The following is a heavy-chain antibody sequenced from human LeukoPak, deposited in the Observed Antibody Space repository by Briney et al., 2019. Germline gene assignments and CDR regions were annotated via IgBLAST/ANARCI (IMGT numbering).Heavy chain of an antibody. CDR1: GGSISSNSYY. CDR3: ASCRSGRYYSDYYYYYMDV. Sequence: SETLSLTCTVSGGSISSNSYYWGWIRQPPGKGLEWIGSIYYSGSTYYNPSLKSRVTISVDTSKNQFSLKLSSVTAADTAMYYCASCRSGRYYSDYYYYYMDVWGKGTTVTVSS. CDR2: IYYSGST. D-gene: IGHD3-10*01. V-gene: IGHV4-39*07. J-gene: IGHJ6*03.